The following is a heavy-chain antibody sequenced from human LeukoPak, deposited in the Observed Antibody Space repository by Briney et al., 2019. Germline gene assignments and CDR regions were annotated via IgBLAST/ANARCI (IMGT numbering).Heavy chain of an antibody. V-gene: IGHV3-23*01. CDR1: GFTFSSYS. CDR3: AKGRYCSGGTCLQDY. Sequence: PGGSLRLSCAASGFTFSSYSMNWVRQAPGKGLEWVSSISGNGISTYYADSVKGRFTISRDNSKNTLYLQMNSLRAEDTAVYYCAKGRYCSGGTCLQDYWGQGTLVTVSS. D-gene: IGHD2-15*01. CDR2: ISGNGIST. J-gene: IGHJ4*02.